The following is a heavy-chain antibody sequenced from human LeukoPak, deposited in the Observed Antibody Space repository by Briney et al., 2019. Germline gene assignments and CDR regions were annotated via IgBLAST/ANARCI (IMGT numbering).Heavy chain of an antibody. Sequence: EASVKVSCKASGYTFTSYGISWVRQAPGQGLEWMGWISAYNGNTNYAQKLQGRVTMTTDTSTSTAYMELRSLRSDDTAVYYCAREPGPTYYYDSSGYYVLDYWGQGTLVTVSS. CDR1: GYTFTSYG. CDR2: ISAYNGNT. J-gene: IGHJ4*02. V-gene: IGHV1-18*01. CDR3: AREPGPTYYYDSSGYYVLDY. D-gene: IGHD3-22*01.